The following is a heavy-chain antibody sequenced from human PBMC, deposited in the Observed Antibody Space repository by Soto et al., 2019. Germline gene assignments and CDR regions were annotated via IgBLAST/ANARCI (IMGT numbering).Heavy chain of an antibody. J-gene: IGHJ6*02. CDR2: IIPIFDTA. CDR1: GGTFSSYA. Sequence: QVQRVQSGAEVKKPGSSVKVSCKASGGTFSSYAISWVRQAPGQGLEWMGGIIPIFDTADYAQKFQGRVTITADESTNTAYMELSSLRSEVTAVYYCAGHSSGVPGYYYGMDVWGQGTTVTVSS. D-gene: IGHD3-22*01. CDR3: AGHSSGVPGYYYGMDV. V-gene: IGHV1-69*12.